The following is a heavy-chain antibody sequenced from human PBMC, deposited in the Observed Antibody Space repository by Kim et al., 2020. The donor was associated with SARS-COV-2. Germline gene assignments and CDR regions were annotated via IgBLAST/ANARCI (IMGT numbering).Heavy chain of an antibody. V-gene: IGHV4-59*11. CDR3: ARDMPGCSDGTCEGNCFDP. CDR2: VPYIGSA. D-gene: IGHD2-15*01. Sequence: SETLSLTCSVSGRSISNQYWTWIRQPPGKGLEWIGYVPYIGSANYNPSLKSRVTISIDTSKHQFSLKLSSVTAADTALYYCARDMPGCSDGTCEGNCFDPWGQGTLVTVSS. CDR1: GRSISNQY. J-gene: IGHJ5*02.